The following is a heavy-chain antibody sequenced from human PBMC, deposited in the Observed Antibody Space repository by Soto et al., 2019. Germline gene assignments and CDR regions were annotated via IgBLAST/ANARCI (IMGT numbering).Heavy chain of an antibody. J-gene: IGHJ4*02. Sequence: GESLKISCKGSGYSFAGYWITWVRQKPGKGLEWMGRIDPSDSQTYYSPSFRGHVTISVTKSITTVFLQWSSLRASDTAMYYCARQIHDSDTGPNFQYYFDSWGQGTPVTVSS. CDR2: IDPSDSQT. CDR3: ARQIHDSDTGPNFQYYFDS. D-gene: IGHD5-18*01. V-gene: IGHV5-10-1*01. CDR1: GYSFAGYW.